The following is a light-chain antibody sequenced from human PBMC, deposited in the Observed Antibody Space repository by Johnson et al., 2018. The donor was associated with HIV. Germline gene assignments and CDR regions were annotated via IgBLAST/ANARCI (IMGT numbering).Light chain of an antibody. V-gene: IGLV1-51*02. CDR1: SSNIGNNY. Sequence: QSVLTQPPSVSAAPRQKVTISCSGSSSNIGNNYVSWYQQFPGTAPKLLIYENNKRPSGIPDRFSGSKSGTSATLGITGLQTGDEADYYCGTWDSSLSAAFGTGTKVTVL. CDR3: GTWDSSLSAA. CDR2: ENN. J-gene: IGLJ1*01.